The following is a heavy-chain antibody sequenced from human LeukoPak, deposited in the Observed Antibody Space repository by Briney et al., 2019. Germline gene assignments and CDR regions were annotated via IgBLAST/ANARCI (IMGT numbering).Heavy chain of an antibody. D-gene: IGHD2-15*01. CDR2: ITGSGGST. J-gene: IGHJ4*02. CDR3: ARDLSLYCSGGSCYSLNY. CDR1: GFAFSAHA. Sequence: GGSLRLSCAASGFAFSAHAMSWVRRAPGKGLEWVSSITGSGGSTYYTDSVKGRFTISRDHSKFTLYLQMNSLRAEDTAVYYCARDLSLYCSGGSCYSLNYWGQGTLVTVSS. V-gene: IGHV3-23*01.